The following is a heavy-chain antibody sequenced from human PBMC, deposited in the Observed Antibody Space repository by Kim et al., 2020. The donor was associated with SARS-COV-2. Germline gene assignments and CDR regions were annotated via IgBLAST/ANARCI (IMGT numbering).Heavy chain of an antibody. CDR3: ARVLVEGDAFDI. CDR1: GFTFSSYG. CDR2: IWYDGSNK. D-gene: IGHD1-26*01. V-gene: IGHV3-33*01. Sequence: GGSLRHSCAASGFTFSSYGMHWVRQAPGKGLEWVAVIWYDGSNKYYADSVKGRFTISRDNSKNTLYLQMNSLRAEDTAVYYCARVLVEGDAFDIWGQGTMVSVSS. J-gene: IGHJ3*02.